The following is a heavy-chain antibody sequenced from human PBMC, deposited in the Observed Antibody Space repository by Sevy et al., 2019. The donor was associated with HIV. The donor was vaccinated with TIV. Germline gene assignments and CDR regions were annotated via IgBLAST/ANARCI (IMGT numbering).Heavy chain of an antibody. V-gene: IGHV1-69*06. D-gene: IGHD3-22*01. CDR1: GGTFSSYA. CDR3: ARATGGDYYDSSGYYNYYYMDV. J-gene: IGHJ6*03. Sequence: ASVKVSCKASGGTFSSYAISWVRQAPGQGLEWMGGIIPIFGTANYAQKFQGRVTITADKSTSTAYMELSSLRPEDTAVYYCARATGGDYYDSSGYYNYYYMDVWGKGTTVTVSS. CDR2: IIPIFGTA.